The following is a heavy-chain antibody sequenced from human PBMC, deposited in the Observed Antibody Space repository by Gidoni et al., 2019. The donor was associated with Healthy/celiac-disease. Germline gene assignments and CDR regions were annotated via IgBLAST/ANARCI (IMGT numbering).Heavy chain of an antibody. CDR3: ARGGGQDYYDSSGYPLYYGMDV. Sequence: QVQLQESGPGLVKPSETLSLTCTASAGSISSYYWSWIRQPPGKGLEWIGYIYYSGSTNYNPSLKSRVTISVDTSKNQFSLKLSSVTAADTAVYYCARGGGQDYYDSSGYPLYYGMDVWGQGTTVTVSS. D-gene: IGHD3-22*01. CDR1: AGSISSYY. V-gene: IGHV4-59*01. CDR2: IYYSGST. J-gene: IGHJ6*02.